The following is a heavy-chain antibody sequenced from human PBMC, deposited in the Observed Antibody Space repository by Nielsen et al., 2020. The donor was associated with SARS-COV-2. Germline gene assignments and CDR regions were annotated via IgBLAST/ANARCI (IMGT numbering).Heavy chain of an antibody. Sequence: GESLKISCAASGFTFSSYWMHWVRQAPGKGLVWVSRINSDGSSTSYADSVKGRFTISRDNAKNTLYLQMNSLRAEDTAVYYCARGGVGGSFDYWGQGTLVTVSS. CDR3: ARGGVGGSFDY. CDR1: GFTFSSYW. V-gene: IGHV3-74*01. J-gene: IGHJ4*02. CDR2: INSDGSST. D-gene: IGHD1-26*01.